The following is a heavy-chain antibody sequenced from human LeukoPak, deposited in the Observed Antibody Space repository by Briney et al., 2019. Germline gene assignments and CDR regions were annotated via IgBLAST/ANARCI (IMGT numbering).Heavy chain of an antibody. Sequence: GGSLRLSCAASGFPFSGYSMNWVRQAPGKGLEWVANIKQDGSEKYYVDSVKGRFTISRDNAKNSLYLQMNSLRAEDTAVYYCAKDLRGYSYAFDYWGQGTLVTVSS. CDR1: GFPFSGYS. J-gene: IGHJ4*02. CDR2: IKQDGSEK. D-gene: IGHD5-18*01. V-gene: IGHV3-7*01. CDR3: AKDLRGYSYAFDY.